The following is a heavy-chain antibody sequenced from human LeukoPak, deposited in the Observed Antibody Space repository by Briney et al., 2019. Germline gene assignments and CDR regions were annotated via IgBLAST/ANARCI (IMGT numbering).Heavy chain of an antibody. D-gene: IGHD4-17*01. Sequence: GSLRLSCAASGFTFSSYGMHWVRQAPGKGLEWVAVIWYDGSNKYYADSVKGRFTISRDNAKNTLYLQMNSLRAEDTAVYYCARAEDDYGDPNWFDPWGQGTLVTVSS. CDR2: IWYDGSNK. V-gene: IGHV3-33*01. CDR3: ARAEDDYGDPNWFDP. J-gene: IGHJ5*02. CDR1: GFTFSSYG.